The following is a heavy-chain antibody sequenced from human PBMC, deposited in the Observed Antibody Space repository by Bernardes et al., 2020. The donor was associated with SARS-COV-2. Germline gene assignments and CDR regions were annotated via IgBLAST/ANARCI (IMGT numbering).Heavy chain of an antibody. CDR1: GFSFNTYA. Sequence: GGSLSLSCAASGFSFNTYAMRWVRQTPGKGLDWVALISFDGSNQYYADSIKGRFTISRDNSKNTLYLQMNSLRPEDTAVYYCARDWDYGESGYYYGVDVWGQGTTVTVSS. CDR2: ISFDGSNQ. D-gene: IGHD4-17*01. V-gene: IGHV3-30-3*01. CDR3: ARDWDYGESGYYYGVDV. J-gene: IGHJ6*02.